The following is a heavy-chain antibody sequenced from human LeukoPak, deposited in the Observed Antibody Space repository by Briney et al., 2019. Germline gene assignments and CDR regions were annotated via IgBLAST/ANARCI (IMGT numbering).Heavy chain of an antibody. CDR2: FYHSGNT. D-gene: IGHD5-24*01. Sequence: PSETLPLTCSVSGYSISSGYYWGWIRQPPGQGLEWIGSFYHSGNTFYNPSLKSRFTISVDTSKNQFSLKLSSVTAADTAVYYCARGERWLHWDFMDVWGKGTTVTVSS. CDR1: GYSISSGYY. V-gene: IGHV4-38-2*02. J-gene: IGHJ6*03. CDR3: ARGERWLHWDFMDV.